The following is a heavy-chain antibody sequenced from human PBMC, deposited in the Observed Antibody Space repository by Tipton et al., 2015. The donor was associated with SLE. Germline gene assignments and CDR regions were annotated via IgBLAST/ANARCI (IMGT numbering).Heavy chain of an antibody. J-gene: IGHJ3*02. D-gene: IGHD6-13*01. Sequence: TLSLTCAVYGESFSAYYWSWIRQPPGKGLEWIGEINHSGSANYNPSLKSRVTISVDTSRNQFSLKLSSVTAADTAVYYCARGGRAPLRSSWSNAFDIWGQGTMVTVSS. CDR2: INHSGSA. CDR3: ARGGRAPLRSSWSNAFDI. CDR1: GESFSAYY. V-gene: IGHV4-34*01.